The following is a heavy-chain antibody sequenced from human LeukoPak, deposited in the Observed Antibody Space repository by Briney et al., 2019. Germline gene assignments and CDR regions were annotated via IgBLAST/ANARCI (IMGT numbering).Heavy chain of an antibody. D-gene: IGHD1-7*01. CDR1: GFTFSSAW. Sequence: PGGSLRLSCAASGFTFSSAWMHWVRQVPGEGPVWVSRMNYDGSTTNYADSVKGRFTISRDHAKSTLYLQMNGLRVEDTAVYYCARAGNYYFEDWGQGTLVTVSS. J-gene: IGHJ4*02. V-gene: IGHV3-74*01. CDR2: MNYDGSTT. CDR3: ARAGNYYFED.